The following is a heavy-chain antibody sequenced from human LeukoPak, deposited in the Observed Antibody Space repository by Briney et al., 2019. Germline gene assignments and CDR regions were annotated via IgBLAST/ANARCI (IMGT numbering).Heavy chain of an antibody. CDR2: ISGSGGST. Sequence: GGSLRLSCAASGFTFSSYAMSWVRQAPGKGLEWVSTISGSGGSTYYADSVKGRFTISRDNSKNTLYLQMNSLRAEDTAVYYCATNPVYCGGDCYHTFQHWGQGTLVTVSS. J-gene: IGHJ1*01. CDR1: GFTFSSYA. D-gene: IGHD2-21*02. V-gene: IGHV3-23*01. CDR3: ATNPVYCGGDCYHTFQH.